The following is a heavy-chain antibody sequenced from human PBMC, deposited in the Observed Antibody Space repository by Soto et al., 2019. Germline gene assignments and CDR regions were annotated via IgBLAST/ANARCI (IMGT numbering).Heavy chain of an antibody. CDR3: AKDGRRVGPTLNWLDS. Sequence: EVQLMESGGGLVQPGESLRLSCVVSGLSLSGYALSWVRQAPGKGLEWVSAVSGSGGTTYYADSVKGRFTISRDNSKNTLYLQMNGLRFEDTAKYFCAKDGRRVGPTLNWLDSWGQGTQVTVTS. J-gene: IGHJ5*01. D-gene: IGHD1-26*01. V-gene: IGHV3-23*01. CDR2: VSGSGGTT. CDR1: GLSLSGYA.